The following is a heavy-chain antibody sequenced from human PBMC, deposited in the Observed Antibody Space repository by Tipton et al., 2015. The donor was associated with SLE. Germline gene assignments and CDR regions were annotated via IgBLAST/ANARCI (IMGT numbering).Heavy chain of an antibody. V-gene: IGHV4-38-2*02. CDR3: AVGYCSSVSCQREYFQH. Sequence: TLSLTCTVSGYPISSGYYWGWIRQPPGKGLEWIGTIYHSGSIYYNPSLKSRVTISVDTSKNQFSLKLNSVTAADTAVYYCAVGYCSSVSCQREYFQHWGQGTLVTVSS. J-gene: IGHJ1*01. CDR2: IYHSGSI. CDR1: GYPISSGYY. D-gene: IGHD2-2*01.